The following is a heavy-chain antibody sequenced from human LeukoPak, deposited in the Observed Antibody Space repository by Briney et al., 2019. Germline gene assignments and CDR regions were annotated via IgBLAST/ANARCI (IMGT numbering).Heavy chain of an antibody. CDR2: LSGSGDNT. CDR3: ATEKGDSPDY. Sequence: GGSLRLSCAASGFTFSNYAMAWVRQAPGKGLEWVSGLSGSGDNTFYAVSVKGRFTISRDNPKNTLYLQMNSLRAEDTAVYYCATEKGDSPDYWGQGTLVTVSS. V-gene: IGHV3-23*01. CDR1: GFTFSNYA. J-gene: IGHJ4*02. D-gene: IGHD3-16*01.